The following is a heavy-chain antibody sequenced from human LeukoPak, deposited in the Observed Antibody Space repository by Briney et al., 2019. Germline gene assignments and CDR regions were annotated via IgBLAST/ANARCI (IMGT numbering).Heavy chain of an antibody. J-gene: IGHJ6*02. CDR1: GGSISRSSYY. Sequence: PSETLSLTCTVSGGSISRSSYYWGWIRQPPGKGLEWIGSIYYSGSTYYNPSLKSRVTISVDTSKNQFSLKLSSVTAADTAVYYCARPSGPHTDGMDVWGQGTTVTVSS. CDR2: IYYSGST. CDR3: ARPSGPHTDGMDV. V-gene: IGHV4-39*01. D-gene: IGHD2-8*02.